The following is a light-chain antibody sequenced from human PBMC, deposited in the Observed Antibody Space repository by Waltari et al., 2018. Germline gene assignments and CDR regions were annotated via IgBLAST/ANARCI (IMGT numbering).Light chain of an antibody. Sequence: EIVMTQSPAILSVSPGERATLSCRASQSVSNNLAWYQQKPGQAPRLLIYGASTRTTGVPTMFSGSGSGKEFTLIISSLQSEDFAVYYCQQCNDWPRTFGQGTKVEIK. V-gene: IGKV3D-15*01. CDR2: GAS. J-gene: IGKJ1*01. CDR3: QQCNDWPRT. CDR1: QSVSNN.